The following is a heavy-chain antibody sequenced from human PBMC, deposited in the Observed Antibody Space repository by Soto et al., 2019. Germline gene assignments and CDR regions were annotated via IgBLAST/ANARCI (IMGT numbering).Heavy chain of an antibody. V-gene: IGHV3-30*03. J-gene: IGHJ6*02. Sequence: GGSLRLSCAASGFTFSSYSMNWVRQAPGKGLEWVAVISQDGNDKYYADSVKGRFTISRDNAKNSLYLQMNSLRAEDTAVYYCARGTHYDSSGEETYYYYGMDVWGQGTTVTVSS. CDR1: GFTFSSYS. D-gene: IGHD3-22*01. CDR2: ISQDGNDK. CDR3: ARGTHYDSSGEETYYYYGMDV.